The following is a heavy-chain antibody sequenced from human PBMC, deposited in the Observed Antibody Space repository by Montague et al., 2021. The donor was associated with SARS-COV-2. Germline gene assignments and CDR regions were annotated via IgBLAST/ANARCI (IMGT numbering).Heavy chain of an antibody. J-gene: IGHJ4*02. Sequence: SLSLSFAASGFTFSSYAMHWVRQAPGKGLEWVAVISYDGSNKYYADSVKGRFTISRDNSKNTLYLQMNSLRAEDTAVYYCARDRWEVDTAMAHFDYWGQGTLVTVSS. CDR3: ARDRWEVDTAMAHFDY. V-gene: IGHV3-30-3*01. CDR2: ISYDGSNK. CDR1: GFTFSSYA. D-gene: IGHD5-18*01.